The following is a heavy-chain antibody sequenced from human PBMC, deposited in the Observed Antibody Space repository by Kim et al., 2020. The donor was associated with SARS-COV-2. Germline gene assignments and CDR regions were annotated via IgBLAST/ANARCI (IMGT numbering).Heavy chain of an antibody. CDR2: IMSSGSLI. Sequence: GGSLRLSCAASGFSFGGHSMNWVRQAPGKGLEWIAYIMSSGSLIFYADSVKGRFTISRDNARNPLYLQMSSLRAEDTAVYYCARGLGSYDYKNHRFDPWGQGNPVTVSS. CDR1: GFSFGGHS. V-gene: IGHV3-48*04. CDR3: ARGLGSYDYKNHRFDP. D-gene: IGHD3-16*01. J-gene: IGHJ5*02.